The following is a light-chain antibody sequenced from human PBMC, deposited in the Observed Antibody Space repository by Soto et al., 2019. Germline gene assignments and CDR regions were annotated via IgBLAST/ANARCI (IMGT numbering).Light chain of an antibody. J-gene: IGLJ2*01. CDR1: SSDVGAYNY. V-gene: IGLV2-11*01. CDR2: DVS. CDR3: SSYAGSLYVV. Sequence: QSALTQPRSVSGSPGQSVVISCTGTSSDVGAYNYVSWYQQHPGKAPKLMIYDVSRRPSGVPDRFSGSKSGNTASLSISGLQGEDEGDYYCSSYAGSLYVVFGGGTKVTVL.